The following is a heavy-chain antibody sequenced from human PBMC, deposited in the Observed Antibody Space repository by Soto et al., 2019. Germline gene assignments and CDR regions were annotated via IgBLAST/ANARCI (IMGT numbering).Heavy chain of an antibody. V-gene: IGHV1-18*01. J-gene: IGHJ4*02. D-gene: IGHD1-1*01. CDR2: ISAHNGNT. Sequence: QVHLVQSGAEVKKPGASVKVSCKGSGYAFTTYGITWVRQAPGQGLEWMGWISAHNGNTNYAQKLQGRVTVTRHTSTSTASMELRSLRSDDTAVYYCARGRYGDYWGQGARVTVSS. CDR1: GYAFTTYG. CDR3: ARGRYGDY.